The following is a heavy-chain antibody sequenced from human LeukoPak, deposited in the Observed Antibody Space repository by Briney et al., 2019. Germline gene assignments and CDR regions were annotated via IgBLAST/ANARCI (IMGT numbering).Heavy chain of an antibody. CDR3: VRDRELNY. D-gene: IGHD1-7*01. V-gene: IGHV4-59*01. J-gene: IGHJ4*02. CDR1: GVSISIYY. Sequence: SETLSLTCTVSGVSISIYYWSWIRQPPGKGLEWIGYIYNSGSTSYNPSRKSRATISADTSKNQFSLKLSSVTAADTAVYYCVRDRELNYWGQGTLVTVSS. CDR2: IYNSGST.